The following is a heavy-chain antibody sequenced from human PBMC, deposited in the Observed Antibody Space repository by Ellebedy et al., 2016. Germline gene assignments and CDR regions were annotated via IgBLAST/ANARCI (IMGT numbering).Heavy chain of an antibody. CDR1: DSSTGSDYC. D-gene: IGHD2-21*01. CDR2: YHSETT. J-gene: IGHJ2*01. V-gene: IGHV4-38-2*02. Sequence: SETLSLTCTVSDSSTGSDYCWGWIRQPPGKGLEWIGIYHSETTHYSPSLESRVTISLDTSKNQFSLKVRSVTAADTAVYYCARHSRPSIGDAFYWYFDLWGRGTRVTVSS. CDR3: ARHSRPSIGDAFYWYFDL.